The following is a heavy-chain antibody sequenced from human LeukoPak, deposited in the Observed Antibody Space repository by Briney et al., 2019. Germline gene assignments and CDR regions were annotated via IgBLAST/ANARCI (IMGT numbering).Heavy chain of an antibody. V-gene: IGHV3-9*01. Sequence: PGRSLRLSCAASGFTFDDYAMHWVRQAPGKGLEWVSGISWNSGSIGYADSVKGRFTISRDNAKNSLYLQMNSLRAEDTALYYCAKDIEGRVAGPDGGWGQGTLVTVSS. D-gene: IGHD6-19*01. CDR3: AKDIEGRVAGPDGG. CDR2: ISWNSGSI. J-gene: IGHJ4*02. CDR1: GFTFDDYA.